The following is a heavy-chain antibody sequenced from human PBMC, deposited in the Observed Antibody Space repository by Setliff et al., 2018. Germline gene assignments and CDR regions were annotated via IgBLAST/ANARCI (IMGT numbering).Heavy chain of an antibody. CDR3: ARLSWNGLRYFGLDV. J-gene: IGHJ6*02. CDR1: GVSISSYY. CDR2: IQNSGGI. V-gene: IGHV4-59*01. D-gene: IGHD3-3*01. Sequence: SETLSLTCNVSGVSISSYYWSWIRQAPGKGLESLGYIQNSGGINYNPSLKSRVTISVDTSTNQFSLKLTSVTAADTAVYYGARLSWNGLRYFGLDVWGQGTTVTVSS.